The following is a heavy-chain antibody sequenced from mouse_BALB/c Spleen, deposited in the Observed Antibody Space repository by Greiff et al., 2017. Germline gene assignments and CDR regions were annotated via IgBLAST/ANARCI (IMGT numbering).Heavy chain of an antibody. Sequence: VQLQQSGPELVKPGASVKVSCKASGYSFTDYNMYWVKQSHGKSLEWIGYIDPYNGGTSYNQKFKDKATLTADKSSSTAYMQLSSLTSEDSAVYYCARKSTTVVATGAMDYWGQGTSVTVSS. CDR1: GYSFTDYN. J-gene: IGHJ4*01. CDR2: IDPYNGGT. CDR3: ARKSTTVVATGAMDY. D-gene: IGHD1-1*01. V-gene: IGHV1S135*01.